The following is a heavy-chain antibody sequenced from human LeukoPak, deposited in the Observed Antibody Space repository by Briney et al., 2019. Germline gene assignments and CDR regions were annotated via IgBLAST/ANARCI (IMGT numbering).Heavy chain of an antibody. CDR1: GFTFSTYW. CDR2: VNPVGSTT. Sequence: PGGSLRLSCAASGFTFSTYWMHWVRQAPGKGLVWVSRVNPVGSTTNYADSVKGRFTISRDNATNTLYLQMNSLRAEDTAVYYCASGVYDSRVITDYWGQGTLVTVSS. V-gene: IGHV3-74*01. D-gene: IGHD3-22*01. J-gene: IGHJ4*02. CDR3: ASGVYDSRVITDY.